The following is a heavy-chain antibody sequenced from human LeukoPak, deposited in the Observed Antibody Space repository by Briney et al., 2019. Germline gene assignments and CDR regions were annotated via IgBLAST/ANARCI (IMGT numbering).Heavy chain of an antibody. J-gene: IGHJ5*02. V-gene: IGHV1-69*05. D-gene: IGHD4-17*01. CDR1: GGTFNNSA. CDR2: IMPLFGTA. Sequence: GASVKVSCKTSGGTFNNSAISWVRQAPGQGLEWLGGIMPLFGTAGYAQKFQGRVTITKDESTRTVYLELTSLTSDDTAVYYCARDVHGDYGSGWFDPWGRGTLVSVSS. CDR3: ARDVHGDYGSGWFDP.